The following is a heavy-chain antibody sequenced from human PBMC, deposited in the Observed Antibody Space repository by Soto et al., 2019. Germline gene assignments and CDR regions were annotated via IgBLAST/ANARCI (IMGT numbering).Heavy chain of an antibody. CDR3: ARVLTTLYYDFWSGRKSGDYYYYGMDA. CDR2: ISSSNGNT. V-gene: IGHV1-18*01. D-gene: IGHD3-3*01. CDR1: CSTFTSYG. Sequence: SVKVSCKASCSTFTSYGISWVRQAPGQGLDLMGWISSSNGNTNYAQKLQGRVTMTTDTSTSTAYMELRSMRSDETAVYYCARVLTTLYYDFWSGRKSGDYYYYGMDAWGQGTTVPVSS. J-gene: IGHJ6*01.